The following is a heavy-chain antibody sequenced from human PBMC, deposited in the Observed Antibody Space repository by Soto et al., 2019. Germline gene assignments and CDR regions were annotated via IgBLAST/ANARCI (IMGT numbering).Heavy chain of an antibody. CDR3: ARDYDTLTGYAIDI. CDR1: KFSFSSYS. J-gene: IGHJ3*02. Sequence: GGSLRLSCAASKFSFSSYSMNWVRQAPGKGLEWVSSISRTSSYIYYIDSVRGRFTISRDNAKSSLYLQMNSLRAEDTAQYYCARDYDTLTGYAIDIWGQGTMVTVSS. V-gene: IGHV3-21*01. D-gene: IGHD3-9*01. CDR2: ISRTSSYI.